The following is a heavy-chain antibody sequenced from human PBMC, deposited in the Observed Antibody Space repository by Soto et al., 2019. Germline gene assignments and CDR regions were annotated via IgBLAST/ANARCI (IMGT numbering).Heavy chain of an antibody. CDR2: ISGSGGST. V-gene: IGHV3-23*01. Sequence: GSLRLCCSASGFTFSRYAMIWDRQAPGKGLEWVSAISGSGGSTYYAGSVKGRFTISRDNSKNTLYLQMNSLRAEDTAVYYCAKNVWGITIFGGMDVWGQGT. D-gene: IGHD3-9*01. CDR3: AKNVWGITIFGGMDV. CDR1: GFTFSRYA. J-gene: IGHJ6*02.